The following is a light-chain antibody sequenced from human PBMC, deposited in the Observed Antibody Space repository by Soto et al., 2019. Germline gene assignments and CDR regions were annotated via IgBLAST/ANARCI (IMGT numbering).Light chain of an antibody. V-gene: IGKV3D-20*02. CDR2: AVS. J-gene: IGKJ5*01. CDR1: RTVDSTY. Sequence: EIVLTQSPGTLSLSPGERATISCRASRTVDSTYLAWYQQKAGQAPRLLIYAVSTRATGIPDRFSGSGSGTDFTLTISSVQSEGFAVYFCQQYKNWPLFGQGTRLEVK. CDR3: QQYKNWPL.